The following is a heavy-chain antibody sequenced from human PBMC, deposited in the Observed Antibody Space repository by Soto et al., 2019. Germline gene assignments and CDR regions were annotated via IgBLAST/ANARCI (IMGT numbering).Heavy chain of an antibody. CDR1: GGTFSSYT. D-gene: IGHD1-26*01. J-gene: IGHJ4*02. V-gene: IGHV1-69*08. Sequence: QVQLVQSGAEVKKPGSSVKVSCKASGGTFSSYTISWVRQAPGQGLEWMGRIIPILGIANYAQKFQGRVTITADKSTSTAYMELSSLRSEDTAVYYCAREGGTGLFDYWGQGTLVPVSS. CDR2: IIPILGIA. CDR3: AREGGTGLFDY.